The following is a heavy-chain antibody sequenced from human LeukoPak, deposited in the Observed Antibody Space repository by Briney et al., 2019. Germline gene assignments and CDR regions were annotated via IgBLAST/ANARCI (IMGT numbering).Heavy chain of an antibody. D-gene: IGHD3-16*02. V-gene: IGHV4-30-4*01. J-gene: IGHJ1*01. Sequence: SETLSLTCTVSGGSISSGDYYWSWIRQPPGEGLEWIGYIYYSGSTYYNPPLKSRVTISVDTSKNQFSLKLSSVTAADTAVYYCARGGYDYVWGSYRRSEYFQHWGQGTLVTVSS. CDR1: GGSISSGDYY. CDR3: ARGGYDYVWGSYRRSEYFQH. CDR2: IYYSGST.